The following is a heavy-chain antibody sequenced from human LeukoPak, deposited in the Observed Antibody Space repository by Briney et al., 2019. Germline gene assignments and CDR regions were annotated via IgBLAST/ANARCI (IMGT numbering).Heavy chain of an antibody. CDR2: ISYDGRNK. J-gene: IGHJ4*02. V-gene: IGHV3-30*18. CDR1: GFTFSNYG. Sequence: PGGSLRLSCAASGFTFSNYGMHWVRQAPGKGPEWVAVISYDGRNKYYADSVKGRFTISRDESTNTLYLQMDSLRAEDTAVYYCAKSGSGSYYPRPPDYWGQGTLVTVSS. CDR3: AKSGSGSYYPRPPDY. D-gene: IGHD3-10*01.